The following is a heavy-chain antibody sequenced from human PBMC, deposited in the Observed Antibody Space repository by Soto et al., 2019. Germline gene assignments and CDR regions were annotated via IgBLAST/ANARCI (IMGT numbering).Heavy chain of an antibody. CDR2: INHSGST. J-gene: IGHJ5*02. CDR3: ARVLRHYDILAGRNSWFDP. V-gene: IGHV4-34*01. Sequence: QVQLQQWGAGLLKPSETLSLTCAVYGGSFSGYYWSWIRQPPGKGLEWIGEINHSGSTNYNPSLXSRVTISVDTXXNXFXXKLSSVTAADTAVYYCARVLRHYDILAGRNSWFDPWGQGTLVTVSS. CDR1: GGSFSGYY. D-gene: IGHD3-9*01.